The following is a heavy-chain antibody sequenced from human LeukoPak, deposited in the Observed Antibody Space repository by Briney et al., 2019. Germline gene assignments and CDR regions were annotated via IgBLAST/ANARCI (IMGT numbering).Heavy chain of an antibody. CDR3: ARDPVRGGFDY. V-gene: IGHV4-59*01. CDR2: IYYSGST. CDR1: GGSISSYY. D-gene: IGHD2-15*01. Sequence: SETLSLTCTVSGGSISSYYWSWIRQPPGKGLEWIGYIYYSGSTNYNPSPKSRVTISVDTSKNQFSLKLSSVTAADTAVYYCARDPVRGGFDYWGQGTLVTVSS. J-gene: IGHJ4*02.